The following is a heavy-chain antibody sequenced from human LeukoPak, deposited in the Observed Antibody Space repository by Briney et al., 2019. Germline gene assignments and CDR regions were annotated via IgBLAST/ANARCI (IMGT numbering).Heavy chain of an antibody. D-gene: IGHD6-13*01. Sequence: GGSLRLSCAASGSTFSSYTMNWVRQAPGKGLEWVSSISGSSRHKYYADSVKGRFTVSRDNAKNSLYLQMNSLRAEDTAVYYCARTANFAAGYYIDYWGQGTLVTVSS. V-gene: IGHV3-21*01. CDR2: ISGSSRHK. CDR1: GSTFSSYT. J-gene: IGHJ4*02. CDR3: ARTANFAAGYYIDY.